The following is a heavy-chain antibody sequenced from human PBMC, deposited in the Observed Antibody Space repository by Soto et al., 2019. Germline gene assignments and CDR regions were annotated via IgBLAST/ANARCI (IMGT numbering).Heavy chain of an antibody. CDR2: ISAYNGNT. V-gene: IGHV1-18*01. D-gene: IGHD3-22*01. Sequence: QVQLVQSGAEVKKPGASVKVSCKASGYTLTSYGVSWVRQAPGQRLEWMGWISAYNGNTNYAQKIQGRVTMTTDTSTSTAYMELRSLRSDDTAVYYCARAVDYYDSSGYYTHEYFQHWGQGTLVTVSS. CDR3: ARAVDYYDSSGYYTHEYFQH. J-gene: IGHJ1*01. CDR1: GYTLTSYG.